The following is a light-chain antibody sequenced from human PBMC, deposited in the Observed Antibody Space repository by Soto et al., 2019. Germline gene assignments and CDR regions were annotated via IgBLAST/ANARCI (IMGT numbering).Light chain of an antibody. J-gene: IGLJ1*01. Sequence: QSALTQPASVSGSPGQSITISCTGTRSDVGGYNYVSWYQQHPGKAPKLMIYDVSNRPSGVSNRFSGSKSANTASLTISGLQAEDEADYYCSSYTSSSTRVFGTGTKLTFL. CDR3: SSYTSSSTRV. V-gene: IGLV2-14*01. CDR2: DVS. CDR1: RSDVGGYNY.